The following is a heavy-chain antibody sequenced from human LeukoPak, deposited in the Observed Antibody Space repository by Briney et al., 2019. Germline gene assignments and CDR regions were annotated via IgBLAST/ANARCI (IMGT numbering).Heavy chain of an antibody. CDR1: GGSISSGDYY. CDR2: IYYSGST. J-gene: IGHJ4*02. Sequence: KPSETLSLTCTVSGGSISSGDYYWSWIRQPPGKGLEWIGYIYYSGSTYYNPSLKSRVTISVDTSKNQFSLKLSSVTAADTAVYYCARDCSSTSCFCSWGQGTLVTVSS. CDR3: ARDCSSTSCFCS. V-gene: IGHV4-30-4*08. D-gene: IGHD2-2*01.